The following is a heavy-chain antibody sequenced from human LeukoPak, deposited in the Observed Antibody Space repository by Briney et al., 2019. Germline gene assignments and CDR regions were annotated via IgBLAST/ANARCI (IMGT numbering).Heavy chain of an antibody. D-gene: IGHD3-22*01. CDR1: GFTFSSYG. Sequence: GGSLRLSCAASGFTFSSYGMHWVRQAPGKGLEWVAVISYDGTKKYYADSGKGRFTISRDNSKDTLYLQMNSLRAEDTAVYYCARDGAYYYDDTGDYDMIDYWGQGTLVTVSS. J-gene: IGHJ4*02. CDR2: ISYDGTKK. CDR3: ARDGAYYYDDTGDYDMIDY. V-gene: IGHV3-30*03.